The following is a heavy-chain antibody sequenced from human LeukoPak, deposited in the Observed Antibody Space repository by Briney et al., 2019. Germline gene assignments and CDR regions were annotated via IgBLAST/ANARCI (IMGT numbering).Heavy chain of an antibody. V-gene: IGHV3-30*03. J-gene: IGHJ4*02. CDR1: GFTFSSYG. CDR3: ARDGGYYYDSSAKPNRQYYFDY. Sequence: PGGSLRLSCAASGFTFSSYGMHWVRQAPGKGLEWVAVISYDGSNKYYADSVKGRFTISRDNSKNTLYLQMNSLRAEDTAVFYCARDGGYYYDSSAKPNRQYYFDYWGQGTLVTVSS. D-gene: IGHD3-22*01. CDR2: ISYDGSNK.